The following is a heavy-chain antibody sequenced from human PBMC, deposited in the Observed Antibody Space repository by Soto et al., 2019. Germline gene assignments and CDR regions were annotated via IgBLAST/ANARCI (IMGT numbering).Heavy chain of an antibody. D-gene: IGHD6-13*01. CDR1: GYSFATYW. CDR3: ATGYTSSSNWFGP. J-gene: IGHJ5*02. Sequence: EVQLVQSGAEVKKPGESLRISCKASGYSFATYWITWLRHMPGKGLEWMGRIAPDDGNSDYSPSFEGHVTFSADTSISTAYLQWSSLRASDTAIYYCATGYTSSSNWFGPWGQGTLVTVSS. CDR2: IAPDDGNS. V-gene: IGHV5-10-1*03.